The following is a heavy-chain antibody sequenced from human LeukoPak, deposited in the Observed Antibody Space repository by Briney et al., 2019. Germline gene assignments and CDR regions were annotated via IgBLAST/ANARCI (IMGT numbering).Heavy chain of an antibody. J-gene: IGHJ5*02. CDR3: AQSGYSGYDYPS. V-gene: IGHV3-33*06. Sequence: GGSLRLSCAASGFTFSSYGMHWVRQAPGKGLEWVAVIWYDGSNKYYADSVKGRFTISRDNSKNTLYLQMNSLRVEDAAVYYCAQSGYSGYDYPSWGQGTLVTVSS. CDR2: IWYDGSNK. CDR1: GFTFSSYG. D-gene: IGHD5-12*01.